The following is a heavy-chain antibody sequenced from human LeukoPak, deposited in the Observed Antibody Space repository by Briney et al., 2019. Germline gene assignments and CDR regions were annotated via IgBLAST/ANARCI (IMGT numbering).Heavy chain of an antibody. D-gene: IGHD5-18*01. CDR3: ASLSVDTAMVTV. V-gene: IGHV1-46*01. CDR1: GYTFISYY. CDR2: INPSGGST. Sequence: ASVKVSCKASGYTFISYYMHWVRQAPGQGLEWMGIINPSGGSTSYAQKFQGRVTMTRDTSTSTVYMELSSLRSEDTAVYYCASLSVDTAMVTVWGQGTLVTVSS. J-gene: IGHJ4*02.